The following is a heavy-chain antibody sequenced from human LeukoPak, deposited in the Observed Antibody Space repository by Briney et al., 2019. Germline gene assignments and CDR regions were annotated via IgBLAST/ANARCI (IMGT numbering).Heavy chain of an antibody. CDR3: ARDNPYSYDFWSGYSNWFDP. CDR2: INQDGSEK. J-gene: IGHJ5*02. Sequence: GGSLRLSCAASGFTFSSYWMSWVRQAPGKGLEWVANINQDGSEKYYVDSVKGRFTVSRDNAKSSLYLQMNSLRAEDTAVYYCARDNPYSYDFWSGYSNWFDPWGQGTLVTVSS. D-gene: IGHD3-3*01. CDR1: GFTFSSYW. V-gene: IGHV3-7*01.